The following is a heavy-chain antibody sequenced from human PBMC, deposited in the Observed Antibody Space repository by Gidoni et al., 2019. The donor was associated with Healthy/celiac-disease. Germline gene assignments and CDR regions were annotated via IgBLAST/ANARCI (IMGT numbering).Heavy chain of an antibody. D-gene: IGHD3-10*01. V-gene: IGHV4-61*02. CDR1: GGSISSGSYY. CDR2: IYTSGST. J-gene: IGHJ6*04. CDR3: ARVGRGGGMDV. Sequence: QPHPQKSGPGLVKPSQPLSLTCTVSGGSISSGSYYWSWIRQPAGKGLEWIGRIYTSGSTNYNPSLKSRVTISVDTSKNQFSLKLSSVTAADTAVYYCARVGRGGGMDVWGKGTTVTVSS.